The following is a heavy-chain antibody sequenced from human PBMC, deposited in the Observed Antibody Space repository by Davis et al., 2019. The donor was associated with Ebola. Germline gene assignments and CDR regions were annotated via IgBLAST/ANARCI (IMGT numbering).Heavy chain of an antibody. V-gene: IGHV4-59*01. Sequence: SETLSLTCSVSGGSISSYYWSWIRQPPGKGLEWIGYIHYSGSTNSNPSLKSRVTISVDTSKNELSLNLYFVTAADTAVYYCAADRGSGAYFDYWGQGTLVTVSS. CDR2: IHYSGST. J-gene: IGHJ4*02. D-gene: IGHD3-10*01. CDR1: GGSISSYY. CDR3: AADRGSGAYFDY.